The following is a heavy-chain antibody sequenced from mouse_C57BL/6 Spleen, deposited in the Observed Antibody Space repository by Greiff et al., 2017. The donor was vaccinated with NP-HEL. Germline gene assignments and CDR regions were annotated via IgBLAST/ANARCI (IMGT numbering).Heavy chain of an antibody. CDR2: IYPSDSET. V-gene: IGHV1-61*01. CDR3: ARRATTVVGDYFDY. CDR1: GYTFTGYW. Sequence: QVQLQQPGAELVRPGSSVKLSCKASGYTFTGYWMDWVKQRPGQGLEWIGNIYPSDSETHYNQKFKDKATLTVDKSSSTAYMQLSSLTSEDSAVYYCARRATTVVGDYFDYWGQGTTLTVSS. J-gene: IGHJ2*01. D-gene: IGHD1-1*01.